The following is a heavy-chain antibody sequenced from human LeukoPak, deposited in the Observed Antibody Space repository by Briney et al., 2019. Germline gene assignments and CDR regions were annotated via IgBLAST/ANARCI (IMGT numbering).Heavy chain of an antibody. CDR2: ISHDGSNK. CDR1: GFTFSSYG. Sequence: PGRSPRLSCAASGFTFSSYGMHWVRQAPGKGLEWVAVISHDGSNKYYADSVKGRFTIPRDNSKNTLYLQMNSLRAEDTAVYYCARSAYYYDSRGYHNYYYYGMDVWGQGTTVTVSS. J-gene: IGHJ6*02. CDR3: ARSAYYYDSRGYHNYYYYGMDV. D-gene: IGHD3-22*01. V-gene: IGHV3-30*03.